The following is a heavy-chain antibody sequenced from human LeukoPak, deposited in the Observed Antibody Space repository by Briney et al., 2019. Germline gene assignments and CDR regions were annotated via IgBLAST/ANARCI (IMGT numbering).Heavy chain of an antibody. J-gene: IGHJ3*02. V-gene: IGHV4-31*03. CDR3: ASSRRNDYVWGSYRREYDAFDI. CDR2: IYYSGST. Sequence: SQTLSLTCTVSGGSISSGGYYWSWVRQHPGKGLEWIGYIYYSGSTYYNPSLKSRVTISVDTSKNQFSLKLSSVTAADTAVYYCASSRRNDYVWGSYRREYDAFDIWGQGTMVTVSS. D-gene: IGHD3-16*02. CDR1: GGSISSGGYY.